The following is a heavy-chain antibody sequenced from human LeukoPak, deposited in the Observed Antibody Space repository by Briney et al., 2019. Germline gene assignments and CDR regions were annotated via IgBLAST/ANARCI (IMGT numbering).Heavy chain of an antibody. CDR1: GFTFSSYW. Sequence: GGSLRLSCAASGFTFSSYWMSWVRQAPGKGLEWVANIKQDGSEKYHVDSVKGRFTISRDNAKNSLYLQMNSLRAEDTAVYYCARDRKGYCSSTSCFNYYYMDVWGKGTTVTVSS. J-gene: IGHJ6*03. CDR2: IKQDGSEK. CDR3: ARDRKGYCSSTSCFNYYYMDV. V-gene: IGHV3-7*01. D-gene: IGHD2-2*01.